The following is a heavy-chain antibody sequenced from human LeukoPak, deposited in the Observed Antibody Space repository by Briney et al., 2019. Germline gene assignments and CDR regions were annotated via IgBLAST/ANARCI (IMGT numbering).Heavy chain of an antibody. J-gene: IGHJ4*02. CDR2: ISGSGGST. D-gene: IGHD3-10*01. CDR3: AKGYYYGSGSYSTFDY. CDR1: GFTFSSHA. V-gene: IGHV3-23*01. Sequence: GGSLRLSCAASGFTFSSHALSWLRQAPGKWLEWVSTISGSGGSTYYADSVKGRFTISRDNSKNTLYVQMSSLRADHTAVYYCAKGYYYGSGSYSTFDYWGQGTLVTVSS.